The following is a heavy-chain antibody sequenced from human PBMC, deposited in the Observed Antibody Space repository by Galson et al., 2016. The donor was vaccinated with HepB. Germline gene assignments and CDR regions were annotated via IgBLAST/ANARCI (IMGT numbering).Heavy chain of an antibody. Sequence: SLRLSCAASGFTFSSYAMPWVRQAPGKGLEWVSGINHSGASTYYADSVKGRFTMSRDNSKNTLYLQMNSLRAEDTALYYCARIIKTGTTSHFDYWGQGTLVTVSS. D-gene: IGHD1-7*01. CDR2: INHSGAST. V-gene: IGHV3-23*01. CDR1: GFTFSSYA. CDR3: ARIIKTGTTSHFDY. J-gene: IGHJ4*02.